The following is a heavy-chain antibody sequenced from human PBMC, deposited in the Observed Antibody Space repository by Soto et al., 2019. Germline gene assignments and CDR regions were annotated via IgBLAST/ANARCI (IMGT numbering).Heavy chain of an antibody. CDR2: IRSKAYGGTT. J-gene: IGHJ6*03. V-gene: IGHV3-49*03. CDR1: GFTFGDYA. Sequence: GGSLRLSCTASGFTFGDYAMSWFRQAPGKGLEWGGFIRSKAYGGTTEYAASVKGRFTISRDDSKTIASLQMNSLKTEDTAVYYCTRGLSVTTRLWYYYYMDVWGKGTTVTVSS. CDR3: TRGLSVTTRLWYYYYMDV. D-gene: IGHD4-4*01.